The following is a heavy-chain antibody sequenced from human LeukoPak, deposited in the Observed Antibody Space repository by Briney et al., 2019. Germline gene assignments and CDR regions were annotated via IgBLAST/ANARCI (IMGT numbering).Heavy chain of an antibody. J-gene: IGHJ4*02. D-gene: IGHD4-23*01. Sequence: PSETLSLTCTVSGVSITSYYWSWIRQPPGKGLEWMGYIYYSGSANYNPSLKSRVTISVDMSKNQFSLKLSSVTAADTAVYYCARLVYPNPPTVVSGYYFDYWGQGTLVTVSS. CDR1: GVSITSYY. CDR2: IYYSGSA. CDR3: ARLVYPNPPTVVSGYYFDY. V-gene: IGHV4-59*08.